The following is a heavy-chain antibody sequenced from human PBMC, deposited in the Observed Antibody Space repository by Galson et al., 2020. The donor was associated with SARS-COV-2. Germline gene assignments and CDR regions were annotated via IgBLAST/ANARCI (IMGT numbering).Heavy chain of an antibody. V-gene: IGHV3-9*01. Sequence: SLRLSCAASGFTFDNYAMHWVRQAPGKGLEWVSSVSWNGGSVGSADSVKGRFTISRDNAKNSLYLQMNSLRPEDTALYYCAKDRNSGLYGFDYWGQGTLVTVSS. J-gene: IGHJ4*02. CDR1: GFTFDNYA. CDR2: VSWNGGSV. D-gene: IGHD4-17*01. CDR3: AKDRNSGLYGFDY.